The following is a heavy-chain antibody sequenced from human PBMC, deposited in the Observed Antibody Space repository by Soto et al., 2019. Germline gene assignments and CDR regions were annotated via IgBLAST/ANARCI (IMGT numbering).Heavy chain of an antibody. J-gene: IGHJ3*02. D-gene: IGHD3-22*01. Sequence: ASVKVSCKASGYTFTSYGISWVRQAPGQGLEWMGWISAYNGNTNYAQKLQGRVTMTSDTSTSTAYMELRSLRPDDTAVYYCARGVVDYYDSSGYYVFDIWGQGTMVTVSS. CDR3: ARGVVDYYDSSGYYVFDI. CDR2: ISAYNGNT. CDR1: GYTFTSYG. V-gene: IGHV1-18*01.